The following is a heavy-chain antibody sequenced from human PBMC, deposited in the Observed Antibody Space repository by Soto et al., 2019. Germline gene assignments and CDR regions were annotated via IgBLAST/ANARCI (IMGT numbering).Heavy chain of an antibody. CDR2: ISAYNGNT. CDR3: ARGSGSGSYYTPNLDYPYYFDY. V-gene: IGHV1-18*01. D-gene: IGHD3-10*01. CDR1: GYTFTSYG. J-gene: IGHJ4*02. Sequence: ASVKVSCKASGYTFTSYGISWVRQAPGQGLEWMGWISAYNGNTNYAQKLQGRVTMTTDTSTSTAYMELRSLRSDDTAVYYCARGSGSGSYYTPNLDYPYYFDYWGQGALVTVSS.